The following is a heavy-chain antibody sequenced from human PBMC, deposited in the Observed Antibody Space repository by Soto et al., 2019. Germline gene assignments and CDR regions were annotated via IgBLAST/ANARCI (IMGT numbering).Heavy chain of an antibody. CDR3: AGHDWGDYAWFDP. CDR2: ISGSDGNT. CDR1: FDTFTTYG. J-gene: IGHJ5*02. D-gene: IGHD4-17*01. Sequence: QVQLVQSGAEVKKPGASVTVSCKASFDTFTTYGLSWVRQAPGQGLEWMGWISGSDGNTKYAQKLQGRVTMTTDTSTKTAYMELRSLTSDDTAVYYCAGHDWGDYAWFDPWGQGTLVIVSS. V-gene: IGHV1-18*01.